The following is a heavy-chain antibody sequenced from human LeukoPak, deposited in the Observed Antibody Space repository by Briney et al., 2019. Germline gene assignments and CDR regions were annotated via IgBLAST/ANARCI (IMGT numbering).Heavy chain of an antibody. CDR1: GFSSYA. D-gene: IGHD3-22*01. CDR2: ISASGGST. Sequence: GGSLRLSCGASGFSSYAMSWVRQAPGKGLEWVSRISASGGSTYCGDSVKGRFTISRDNSKNTLYLQMSNLRAEDTAVYYCVRPFHYYDSSGGSYWGQGTLVTVSS. CDR3: VRPFHYYDSSGGSY. J-gene: IGHJ4*02. V-gene: IGHV3-23*01.